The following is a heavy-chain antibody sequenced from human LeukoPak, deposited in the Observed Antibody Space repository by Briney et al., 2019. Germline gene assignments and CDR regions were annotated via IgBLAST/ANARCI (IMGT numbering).Heavy chain of an antibody. CDR3: ARAAAEHDAFDI. CDR2: ISSSSSTI. D-gene: IGHD6-13*01. CDR1: GFTFSSYS. J-gene: IGHJ3*02. Sequence: GGSLRLSCAASGFTFSSYSMNWVRQAPGKGLEGVSYISSSSSTIYYADSVKGRFTISRDNAKNSLYLQMNSLRAEDTAVYYCARAAAEHDAFDIWGQGTMVTVSS. V-gene: IGHV3-48*01.